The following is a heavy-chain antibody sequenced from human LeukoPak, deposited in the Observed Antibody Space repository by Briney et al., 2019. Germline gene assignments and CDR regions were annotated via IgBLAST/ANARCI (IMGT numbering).Heavy chain of an antibody. CDR3: AIDPNWGTHS. Sequence: TGGSLRLSCAASGFTFSTYTMYWVRHPPGKRLEWVSIIGNNGGGIHYADSVRGRFTISRDNSKNALYLQMNSLGVEDTAVYYCAIDPNWGTHSWGQGVLVTVSS. CDR1: GFTFSTYT. J-gene: IGHJ4*02. D-gene: IGHD7-27*01. CDR2: IGNNGGGI. V-gene: IGHV3-23*01.